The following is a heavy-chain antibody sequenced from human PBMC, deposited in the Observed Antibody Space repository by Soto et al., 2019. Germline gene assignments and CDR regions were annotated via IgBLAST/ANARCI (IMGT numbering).Heavy chain of an antibody. CDR2: ISSSDNII. V-gene: IGHV3-11*01. D-gene: IGHD3-22*01. CDR3: ARDRGYYDSSGYFDY. J-gene: IGHJ4*02. CDR1: GFSFSDYY. Sequence: QVQLVESGGGLVKPGGSLRLSCAASGFSFSDYYMSWIRQAPGKGLEWVSYISSSDNIIYYADSVKGRFTISRDNAKNSLYLQMNSLRAEDTAVYYCARDRGYYDSSGYFDYWGQGTLVTVSS.